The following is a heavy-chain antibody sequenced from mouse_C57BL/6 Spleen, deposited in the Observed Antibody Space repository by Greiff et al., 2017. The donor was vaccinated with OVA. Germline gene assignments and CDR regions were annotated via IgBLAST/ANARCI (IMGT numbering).Heavy chain of an antibody. J-gene: IGHJ1*03. D-gene: IGHD1-1*01. CDR1: GYTFTSYW. V-gene: IGHV1-55*01. Sequence: VKLQQPGAELVKPGASVKMSCKASGYTFTSYWITWVKQRPGQGLEWIGDIYPGSGSTNYTEKFKSKATLTVDTASSTAYMQLSSLTSEDSAVYYCAREGDGSSAWYFDVWGTGTTVTVSS. CDR2: IYPGSGST. CDR3: AREGDGSSAWYFDV.